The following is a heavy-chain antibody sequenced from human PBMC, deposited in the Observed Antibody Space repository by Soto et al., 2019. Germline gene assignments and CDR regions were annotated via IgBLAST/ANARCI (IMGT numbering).Heavy chain of an antibody. CDR2: ISSSSSTI. CDR1: GFTFSSYS. J-gene: IGHJ4*02. V-gene: IGHV3-48*01. CDR3: ARDLPAYCGGDCYSGFDY. Sequence: PGRSLRLSCAASGFTFSSYSMNWLRQAPGKGLEWVSYISSSSSTIYYADSVKGRFTISRDNAKNSLYLQMNSLRVEDTAVYYCARDLPAYCGGDCYSGFDYWGQGT. D-gene: IGHD2-21*02.